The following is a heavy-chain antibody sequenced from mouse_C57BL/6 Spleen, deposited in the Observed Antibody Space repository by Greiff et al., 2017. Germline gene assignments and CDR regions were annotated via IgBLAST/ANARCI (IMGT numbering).Heavy chain of an antibody. CDR2: IHPNSGST. J-gene: IGHJ4*01. CDR3: ARSDTPYAMDY. CDR1: GYTFTSYW. D-gene: IGHD5-1-1*01. V-gene: IGHV1-64*01. Sequence: VQLQQSGAELVKPGASVKLSCKASGYTFTSYWMHWVKQRPGQGLEWIGMIHPNSGSTNYNEKFKSKATLTVDKSSSTAYMQLSSLTSEDSAVYYCARSDTPYAMDYWGQGTSVTVSS.